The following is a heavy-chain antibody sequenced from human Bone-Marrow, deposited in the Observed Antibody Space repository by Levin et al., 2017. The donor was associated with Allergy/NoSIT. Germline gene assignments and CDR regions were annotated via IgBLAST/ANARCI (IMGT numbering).Heavy chain of an antibody. D-gene: IGHD2-2*02. V-gene: IGHV5-51*01. CDR2: IYPGDSDT. J-gene: IGHJ6*02. CDR1: GYSFTSYW. Sequence: GESLKISCKGSGYSFTSYWIGWVRQLPGKGLEWMGIIYPGDSDTRYSPSFQGQVTISADKSISTAYLQWSSLKASDTAMYYCATGVVVVPAAIGSKTNYYGMDVWGQGTTVTVSS. CDR3: ATGVVVVPAAIGSKTNYYGMDV.